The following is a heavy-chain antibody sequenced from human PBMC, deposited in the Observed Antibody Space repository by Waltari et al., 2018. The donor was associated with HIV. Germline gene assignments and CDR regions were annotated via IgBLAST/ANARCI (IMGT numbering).Heavy chain of an antibody. CDR3: TMYDFWSVSGNWFDP. J-gene: IGHJ5*02. V-gene: IGHV4-4*02. D-gene: IGHD3-3*01. CDR1: GGSISSSNC. CDR2: IYHSGST. Sequence: QVQLQESGPGLVKPSGTLSLTCAVSGGSISSSNCWSWVRQPQGKGLEWIGEIYHSGSTNYNPSLKSRVTISVDKSKNQFSLKLSSVTAAETAVYYCTMYDFWSVSGNWFDPWGQGTLVTVSS.